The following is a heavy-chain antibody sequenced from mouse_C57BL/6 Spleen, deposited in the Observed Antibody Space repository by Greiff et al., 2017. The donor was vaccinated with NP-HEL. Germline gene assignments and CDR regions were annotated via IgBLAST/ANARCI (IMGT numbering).Heavy chain of an antibody. J-gene: IGHJ4*01. CDR2: IYPGDGDT. CDR1: GYAFSSSW. V-gene: IGHV1-82*01. Sequence: QVQLQQSGPELVKPGASVKISCKASGYAFSSSWMNWVKQRPGKGLEWIGRIYPGDGDTNYNGKFKGKATLTAAKSSSTAYMQLSSLTSEDSAVYFCAPTDSSGHEGAMDYWGQGTSVTVSS. CDR3: APTDSSGHEGAMDY. D-gene: IGHD3-2*02.